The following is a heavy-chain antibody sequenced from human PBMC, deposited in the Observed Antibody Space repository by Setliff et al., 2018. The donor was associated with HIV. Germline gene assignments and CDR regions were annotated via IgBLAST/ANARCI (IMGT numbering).Heavy chain of an antibody. CDR3: ATSPYYYDSSGYPYYYYMDV. J-gene: IGHJ6*03. CDR1: GGSISSYY. CDR2: IYYSGST. D-gene: IGHD3-22*01. V-gene: IGHV4-59*01. Sequence: TSETLSLTCTVSGGSISSYYWSWIRQPPGKGLEWIGYIYYSGSTNYNPSLKRRVTISVDTSKNQFSLKLSSVTAADTAVYYCATSPYYYDSSGYPYYYYMDVWGKGTTVTVSS.